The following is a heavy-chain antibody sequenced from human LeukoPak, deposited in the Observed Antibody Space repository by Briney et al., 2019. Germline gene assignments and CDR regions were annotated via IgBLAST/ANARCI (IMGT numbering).Heavy chain of an antibody. CDR3: ARVGDSSGYYYSFDFQH. CDR2: IIPIFGTA. V-gene: IGHV1-69*05. D-gene: IGHD3-22*01. Sequence: SVQVPCKASGYTFTGYYMHWVRQAPGQGLEWMGRIIPIFGTANYAQKFQGRVTITTDESTSTAYMELSSLRCEDTAVYYCARVGDSSGYYYSFDFQHCGQGTLVTVSS. CDR1: GYTFTGYY. J-gene: IGHJ1*01.